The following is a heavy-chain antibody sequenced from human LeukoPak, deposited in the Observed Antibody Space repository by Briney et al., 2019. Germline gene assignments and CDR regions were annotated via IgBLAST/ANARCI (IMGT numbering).Heavy chain of an antibody. CDR3: ASLNDFWSGNWFDP. CDR2: ISSSGSTI. V-gene: IGHV3-48*04. J-gene: IGHJ5*02. D-gene: IGHD3-3*01. CDR1: GFTFREYN. Sequence: QPGGSLRLSCVASGFTFREYNMNWVRQAPGKGLEWVSYISSSGSTIYYADSVKGRFTISRDNAKNSLYLQMNSLRAEDTAVYYCASLNDFWSGNWFDPWGQGTLVTVSS.